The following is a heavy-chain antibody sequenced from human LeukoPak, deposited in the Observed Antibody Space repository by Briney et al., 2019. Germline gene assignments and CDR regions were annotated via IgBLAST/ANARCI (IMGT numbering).Heavy chain of an antibody. CDR1: GFTFSSYS. V-gene: IGHV3-21*01. Sequence: GGSLRLSCAASGFTFSSYSMNWVRQAPGKRLERVSSISSSSSYIHYADSVKGRFTISRDNAKNSLFLQMNSLRAEDTAVYYCARDLPTGYSSGWHSVWGQGTLVTVSS. J-gene: IGHJ4*02. D-gene: IGHD6-19*01. CDR2: ISSSSSYI. CDR3: ARDLPTGYSSGWHSV.